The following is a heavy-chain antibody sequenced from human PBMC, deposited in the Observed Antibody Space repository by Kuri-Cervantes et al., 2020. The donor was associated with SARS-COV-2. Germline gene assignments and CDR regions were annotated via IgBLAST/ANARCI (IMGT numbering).Heavy chain of an antibody. CDR2: IWYDGSNK. V-gene: IGHV3-33*01. J-gene: IGHJ6*02. Sequence: GESLKISCAASGFTFSSYGMHWVRQAPGEGLEWVAVIWYDGSNKYYADSVKGRFTISRDNSKNTLYLQMNSLRAEDTAVYYCARLGVAAAGSYYYYGMDVWGQGTTVTVSS. CDR1: GFTFSSYG. CDR3: ARLGVAAAGSYYYYGMDV. D-gene: IGHD6-13*01.